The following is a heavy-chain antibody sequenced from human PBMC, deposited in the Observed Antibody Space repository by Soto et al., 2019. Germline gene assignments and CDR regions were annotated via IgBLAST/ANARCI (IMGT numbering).Heavy chain of an antibody. CDR3: AIASKNRGNSDVPDY. D-gene: IGHD5-18*01. V-gene: IGHV4-39*01. CDR2: IYYSGST. J-gene: IGHJ4*01. CDR1: GDSISSSTYF. Sequence: PSETLSLTCTVSGDSISSSTYFWGWVRQPPGKGLEWIGSIYYSGSTYYNPSLKSRVTISVDTSKNQFSLKLSSVTAADTAVYYCAIASKNRGNSDVPDYRGQGTSDTVSS.